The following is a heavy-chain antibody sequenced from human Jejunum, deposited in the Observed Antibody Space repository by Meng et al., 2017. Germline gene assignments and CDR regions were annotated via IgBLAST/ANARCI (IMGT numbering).Heavy chain of an antibody. J-gene: IGHJ5*02. CDR2: IFYSGTT. V-gene: IGHV4-39*07. Sequence: LPLQGSGPGLVKPSETLSLPCAVSGGSISTAGYYWGWIRQSPGKGLEWIGSIFYSGTTYYNPSLKSRVTISIDTSKNQFSLKMNSVTAADTAVYYCARDTAGFGPWGQGTLVTVSS. CDR1: GGSISTAGYY. CDR3: ARDTAGFGP. D-gene: IGHD6-13*01.